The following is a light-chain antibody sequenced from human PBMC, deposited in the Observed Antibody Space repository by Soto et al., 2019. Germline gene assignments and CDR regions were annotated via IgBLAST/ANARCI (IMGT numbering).Light chain of an antibody. CDR3: QQSYSTPWT. V-gene: IGKV1-39*01. CDR2: AAS. Sequence: DIQMTQSPSSLSASVGDRVTITCRASQSISSYLNWYQQKPWKAPKLLIYAASSLQSGVPSRFSGSGSGTDFTLTISSLQPEDFATYYYQQSYSTPWTFGQGTKVEIK. CDR1: QSISSY. J-gene: IGKJ1*01.